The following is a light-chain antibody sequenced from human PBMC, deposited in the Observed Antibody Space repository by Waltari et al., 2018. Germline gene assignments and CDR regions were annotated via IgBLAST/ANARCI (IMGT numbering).Light chain of an antibody. V-gene: IGKV3-20*01. Sequence: EVVLTQSPGTLSLSPGERATLSSRASQSVDSTYLAWYQQKPGQAPTLLIYKTSTRATGIPDRFSGSGSGTDFSLNINILEPGDSAVYYCQQFGGSPMYTFGLGTKLEIK. CDR1: QSVDSTY. J-gene: IGKJ2*01. CDR2: KTS. CDR3: QQFGGSPMYT.